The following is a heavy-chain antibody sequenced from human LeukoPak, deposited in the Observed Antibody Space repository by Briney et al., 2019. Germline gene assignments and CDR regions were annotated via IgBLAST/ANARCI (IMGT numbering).Heavy chain of an antibody. CDR2: IHYSGSS. D-gene: IGHD3-10*01. Sequence: SDTLSLTCAVSGYSISSDNWWGWIRQPPGKGLEWIGYIHYSGSSYYSPSLKSRATMSVDTSKRQFSLKLSSVTAVDTAIYYCATKANGVYYFDVWGKGTTVTVSS. CDR1: GYSISSDNW. V-gene: IGHV4-28*01. CDR3: ATKANGVYYFDV. J-gene: IGHJ6*04.